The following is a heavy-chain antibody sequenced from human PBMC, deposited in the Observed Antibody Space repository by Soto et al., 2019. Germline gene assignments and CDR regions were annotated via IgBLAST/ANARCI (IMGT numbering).Heavy chain of an antibody. CDR2: IYYSGST. D-gene: IGHD1-26*01. J-gene: IGHJ4*02. CDR3: AREGGMGGATVADY. Sequence: QVQLQESGPGLVKPSQTLSLTCTVSGGSISSGGYYWSWIRQHPGKGLEWIGYIYYSGSTYYNPSLKSQVTILVDTSKQQLSLKLSSGTGAGLGVEYCAREGGMGGATVADYWGQGTLVTVSS. CDR1: GGSISSGGYY. V-gene: IGHV4-31*01.